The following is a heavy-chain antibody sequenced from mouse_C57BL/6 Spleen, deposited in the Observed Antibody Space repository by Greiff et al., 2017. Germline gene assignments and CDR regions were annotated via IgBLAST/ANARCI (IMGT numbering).Heavy chain of an antibody. J-gene: IGHJ2*01. V-gene: IGHV5-4*01. CDR3: AREYYGSSYGY. Sequence: EVKLVESGGGLVKPGGSLTLSCAASGFTFSSYAMSWVRQTPEKRLEWVATISDGGSYTYYPDNVKGRFTISRDKAKNNLYLQMRHLKSEDTAMYYCAREYYGSSYGYWGQGTTLTVSS. CDR2: ISDGGSYT. CDR1: GFTFSSYA. D-gene: IGHD1-1*01.